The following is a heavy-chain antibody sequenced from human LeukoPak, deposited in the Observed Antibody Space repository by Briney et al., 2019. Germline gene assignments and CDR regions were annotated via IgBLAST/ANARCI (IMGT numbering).Heavy chain of an antibody. CDR3: ARERGYSGYDPSYYFDY. D-gene: IGHD5-12*01. CDR1: GYTFTSYD. CDR2: MNPNSGNT. J-gene: IGHJ4*02. Sequence: ASVKVSCKASGYTFTSYDINWVRQATGQGLEWMGWMNPNSGNTGYAQKFQGRVTMTRNTSISTAYMELSSLRSEDTAVYYCARERGYSGYDPSYYFDYWGQGTLVTVSS. V-gene: IGHV1-8*01.